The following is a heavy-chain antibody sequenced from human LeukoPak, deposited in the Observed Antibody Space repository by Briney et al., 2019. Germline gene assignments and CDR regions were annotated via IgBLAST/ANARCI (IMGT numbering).Heavy chain of an antibody. CDR1: GVSISSSSYY. Sequence: SETLSLTCTVSGVSISSSSYYWGWIRQPPGKVREWSGRIYYSGSTYYNPSLKSRVHISVDTSKNQFSLKMSSVAAADTAVYYCAGQRDYDSSGYYYVEHYFDYWGQGTLVTVSS. J-gene: IGHJ4*02. CDR2: IYYSGST. CDR3: AGQRDYDSSGYYYVEHYFDY. V-gene: IGHV4-39*01. D-gene: IGHD3-22*01.